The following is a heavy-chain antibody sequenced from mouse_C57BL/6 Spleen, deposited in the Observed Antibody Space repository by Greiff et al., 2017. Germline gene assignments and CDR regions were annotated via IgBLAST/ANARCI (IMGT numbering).Heavy chain of an antibody. CDR1: GYTFTDYY. CDR3: ARSLHSY. J-gene: IGHJ2*01. V-gene: IGHV1-26*01. Sequence: EVQLQQSGPELVKPGASVKISCKASGYTFTDYYMNWVKQSHGKSLEWIGDINPNNGGTSYNQKFKGKATLTVDKSSSTAYMELRSLTSEDSAVYYCARSLHSYWGQGTTLTVSS. CDR2: INPNNGGT.